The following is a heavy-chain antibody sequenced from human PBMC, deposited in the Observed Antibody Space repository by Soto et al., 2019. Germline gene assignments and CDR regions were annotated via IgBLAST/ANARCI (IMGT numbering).Heavy chain of an antibody. J-gene: IGHJ4*02. CDR1: GFTFTTYA. V-gene: IGHV3-23*01. CDR2: IDYSGAGT. D-gene: IGHD4-17*01. CDR3: AKISTETSNFDY. Sequence: EVQLLESGGGLVQPGGSLRLSCAASGFTFTTYALSWVRQAPGKGLEWVSAIDYSGAGTYYADSVKGRFTISRDNSKNTLSLQRNSLRDEDTAVYYCAKISTETSNFDYWGQGTLVTVSS.